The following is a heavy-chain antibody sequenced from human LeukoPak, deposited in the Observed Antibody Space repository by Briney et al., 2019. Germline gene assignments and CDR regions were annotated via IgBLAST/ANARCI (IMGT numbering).Heavy chain of an antibody. V-gene: IGHV6-1*01. J-gene: IGHJ4*02. CDR2: TYYRSKWYN. Sequence: SQTLSLTCAISGDSVSSTAWNWIRQSPSRGLEWLGRTYYRSKWYNDYAVSVKSRITINPDTSKNQFSLQLNSVTPEDTAVYYCARGGRGYCTSSSCYFDYWGQGTLVPVSS. CDR1: GDSVSSTA. CDR3: ARGGRGYCTSSSCYFDY. D-gene: IGHD2-2*01.